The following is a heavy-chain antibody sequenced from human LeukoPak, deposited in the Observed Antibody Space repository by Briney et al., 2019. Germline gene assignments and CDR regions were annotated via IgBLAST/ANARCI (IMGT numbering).Heavy chain of an antibody. CDR3: AKDTFSGYDYGDFDY. CDR1: GFTFSSYA. CDR2: ISGSGGST. V-gene: IGHV3-23*01. J-gene: IGHJ4*02. D-gene: IGHD5-12*01. Sequence: GGSLRLSCAASGFTFSSYAMSWVRQAPGKGLEWVLAISGSGGSTYYADSVKGRFTISRDNSKNTLYLQMNSLRAEDTAVYYCAKDTFSGYDYGDFDYWGQGTLVTVSS.